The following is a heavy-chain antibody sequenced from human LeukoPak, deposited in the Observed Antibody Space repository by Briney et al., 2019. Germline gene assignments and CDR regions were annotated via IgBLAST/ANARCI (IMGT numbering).Heavy chain of an antibody. CDR1: GYTFTSYG. V-gene: IGHV1-18*01. CDR2: ISTYNANT. Sequence: ASVKVSCKASGYTFTSYGISWVRHAPGHGIEWMGWISTYNANTDYAQKVQDRVTMTTDTSSSTAYMELRSLRSDDTAVYYCARDGYYGSGSCDYWGQGTLVTVSS. CDR3: ARDGYYGSGSCDY. J-gene: IGHJ4*02. D-gene: IGHD3-10*01.